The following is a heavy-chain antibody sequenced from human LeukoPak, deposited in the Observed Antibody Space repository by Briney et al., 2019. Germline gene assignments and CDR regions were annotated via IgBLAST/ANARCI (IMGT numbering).Heavy chain of an antibody. CDR2: ISYDGSNK. D-gene: IGHD6-19*01. J-gene: IGHJ4*02. V-gene: IGHV3-30*18. Sequence: PGGSLRLSCAASGFTFSSYGMHRVRQAPGKGLEWVAVISYDGSNKYYADSVKGRFTISRDNSKNTLYLQMNSLRAEDTAVYYCANGVRYSSGWYGNFDYWGQGTLVTVSS. CDR3: ANGVRYSSGWYGNFDY. CDR1: GFTFSSYG.